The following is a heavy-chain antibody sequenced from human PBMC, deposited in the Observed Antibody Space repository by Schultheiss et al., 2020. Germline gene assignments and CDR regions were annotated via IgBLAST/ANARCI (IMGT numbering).Heavy chain of an antibody. J-gene: IGHJ4*02. CDR3: ARNRRSHFSFDY. V-gene: IGHV4-4*07. CDR2: IYTSGST. CDR1: GGSISSYY. Sequence: SETLSLTCTVSGGSISSYYWSWIRQPAGKGLEWIVRIYTSGSTNYNPSLKSRVTISVDTSKNQFSLKLSSVTAADTAVYYCARNRRSHFSFDYWGQGTLVTVSS. D-gene: IGHD3-16*02.